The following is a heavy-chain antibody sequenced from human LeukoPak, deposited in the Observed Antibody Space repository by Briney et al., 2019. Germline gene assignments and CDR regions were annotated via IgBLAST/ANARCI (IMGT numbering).Heavy chain of an antibody. CDR3: AREAYYYDSSGYVHDAFDI. CDR1: GFTFSSYS. CDR2: ISSRSSYI. J-gene: IGHJ3*02. D-gene: IGHD3-22*01. V-gene: IGHV3-21*01. Sequence: AGSLRLSCAASGFTFSSYSMNWVRQAPGKGLEWVSSISSRSSYIYHADSVKGRFTISRDNAKNSLYLQMNSLRAEDAAVYYCAREAYYYDSSGYVHDAFDIWGQGTVVTVSS.